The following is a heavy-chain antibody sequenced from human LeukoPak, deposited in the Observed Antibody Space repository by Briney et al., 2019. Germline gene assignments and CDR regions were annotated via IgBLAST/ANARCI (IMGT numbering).Heavy chain of an antibody. CDR3: ASLGY. Sequence: GGSLRLSCAASGFNFGNYGMNWVRQAPGKGLEWVSGIRASGRTTDYADSVKGRFTISRDTSKNTLHLQMNSLRAEDTAVYYCASLGYWGQGTLVTVSS. J-gene: IGHJ4*02. CDR1: GFNFGNYG. CDR2: IRASGRTT. D-gene: IGHD7-27*01. V-gene: IGHV3-23*01.